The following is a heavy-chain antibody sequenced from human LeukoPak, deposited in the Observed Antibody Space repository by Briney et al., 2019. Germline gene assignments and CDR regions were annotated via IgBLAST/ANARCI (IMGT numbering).Heavy chain of an antibody. CDR2: INPNSGGT. CDR1: GYTFTGYY. D-gene: IGHD6-13*01. V-gene: IGHV1-2*02. J-gene: IGHJ3*02. CDR3: AXETXAAGTSAFDI. Sequence: ASVKVSCKASGYTFTGYYMHWVRQAPGQGLEWMGWINPNSGGTNYAQKFQGRVTMTRDTSISTAYMELSRLRSDDTAVYYWAXETXAAGTSAFDIWGQGTMVTVSS.